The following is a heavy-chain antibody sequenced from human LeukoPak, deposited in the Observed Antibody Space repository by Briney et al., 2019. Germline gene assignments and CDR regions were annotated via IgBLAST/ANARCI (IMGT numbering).Heavy chain of an antibody. D-gene: IGHD4-17*01. V-gene: IGHV3-30*18. CDR2: ISYDGSNK. Sequence: GGSLRLSCAASGFTFSCYGMHWVRQAPGKGLEWVAVISYDGSNKYYADSVKGRFTISRDNSKNTLYLQMNSLRAEDTAVYYCAKASGGDYRSYGMDVWGQGTTVTVSS. CDR3: AKASGGDYRSYGMDV. J-gene: IGHJ6*02. CDR1: GFTFSCYG.